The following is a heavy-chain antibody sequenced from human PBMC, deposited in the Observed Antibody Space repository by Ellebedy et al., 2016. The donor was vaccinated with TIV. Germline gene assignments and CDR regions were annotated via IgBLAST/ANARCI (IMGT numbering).Heavy chain of an antibody. CDR1: GFTFRSYA. J-gene: IGHJ4*02. CDR2: ISGSGGST. CDR3: AKSPGDTTMVDVYYFDY. D-gene: IGHD5-18*01. Sequence: GGSLRLSCAASGFTFRSYAMNWVRQAPGKGLEWVSGISGSGGSTYYADSVKGRFTISRDNSKNTLYLQMNSLRAEDTAVYYCAKSPGDTTMVDVYYFDYWGQGTLVTVSS. V-gene: IGHV3-23*01.